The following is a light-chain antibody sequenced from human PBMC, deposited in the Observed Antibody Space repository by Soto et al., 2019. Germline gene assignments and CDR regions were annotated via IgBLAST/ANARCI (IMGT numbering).Light chain of an antibody. CDR2: GAS. J-gene: IGKJ2*01. V-gene: IGKV3-15*01. Sequence: DIVMTQSPATLSVAPGERATFSCRASQGVSRKLAWYQHKPAQAPRLLISGASTGATGIPARFSGSGSGTEFTLTISSLQSEDFAVYFCQQYGDSPMYTFGQGTKLEI. CDR3: QQYGDSPMYT. CDR1: QGVSRK.